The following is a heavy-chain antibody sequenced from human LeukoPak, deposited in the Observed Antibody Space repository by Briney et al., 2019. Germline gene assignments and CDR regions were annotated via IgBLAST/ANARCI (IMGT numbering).Heavy chain of an antibody. D-gene: IGHD3-3*01. V-gene: IGHV1-24*01. Sequence: ASVKVSCKASGYTFTGYYMHWVRQAPGQGLEWMGGFDPEDGETIYAQKFQGRVTMTEDTSTDTAYMELSSLRSEDTAVYYCATLQFLEWLSLDYWGQGTLVTVSS. CDR2: FDPEDGET. CDR3: ATLQFLEWLSLDY. CDR1: GYTFTGYY. J-gene: IGHJ4*02.